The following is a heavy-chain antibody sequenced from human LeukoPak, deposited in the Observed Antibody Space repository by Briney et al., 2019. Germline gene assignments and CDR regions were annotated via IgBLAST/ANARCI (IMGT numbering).Heavy chain of an antibody. V-gene: IGHV3-23*01. Sequence: GGSLRLSCAASGFTFSSYAMSWVRQAPGTGLEWVSIISGGGGSTYYADSVKGQFTISRDNSKNTLYLQMNSLRAEDTAVYYCAKAQGETWNYVPFDYWGQGTLVTVSS. CDR2: ISGGGGST. CDR3: AKAQGETWNYVPFDY. J-gene: IGHJ4*02. D-gene: IGHD1-7*01. CDR1: GFTFSSYA.